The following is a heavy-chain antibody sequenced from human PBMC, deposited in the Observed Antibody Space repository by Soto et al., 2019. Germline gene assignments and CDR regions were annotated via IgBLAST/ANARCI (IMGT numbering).Heavy chain of an antibody. V-gene: IGHV3-23*01. J-gene: IGHJ4*02. CDR1: GFTFSSYA. CDR2: ISGSGGST. CDR3: AKVGRYYYDRGVFDY. D-gene: IGHD3-22*01. Sequence: EVQLLESGGGLVQPGGSLRLSCAASGFTFSSYAMSWARQAPGKGLEWVSAISGSGGSTYYADSVKGRFTISRDNSKNTLYLQMNSLRAEDTAVYYCAKVGRYYYDRGVFDYWGQGTLVTVSS.